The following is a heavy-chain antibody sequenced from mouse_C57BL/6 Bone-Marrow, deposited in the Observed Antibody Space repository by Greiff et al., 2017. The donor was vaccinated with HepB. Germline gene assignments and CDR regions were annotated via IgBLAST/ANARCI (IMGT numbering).Heavy chain of an antibody. J-gene: IGHJ2*01. V-gene: IGHV1-55*01. Sequence: QVQLKQSGAELVKPGASVKMSCKASGYTFTSYWITWVKQRPGQGLEWIGDLYPGSGSTNYNEKFKSKATLTVDTSSSTAYMQLSSLTSEDSAVYYCAKIYYGSTFDYWGQGTTLTVSS. CDR1: GYTFTSYW. D-gene: IGHD1-1*01. CDR3: AKIYYGSTFDY. CDR2: LYPGSGST.